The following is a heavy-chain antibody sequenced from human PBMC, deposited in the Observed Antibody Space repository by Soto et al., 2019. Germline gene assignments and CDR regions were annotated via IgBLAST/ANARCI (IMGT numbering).Heavy chain of an antibody. Sequence: ASVKVSCKASGYTFTPYDLHWVRQAPGQGLEGMGWSNPNSGGTNYAQKLQGRGTMTSDTSINTAYMDLSGLRSDDTAVYYCARAGSDIVVIPAAPGWFDPWGQGTLVTVSS. CDR2: SNPNSGGT. D-gene: IGHD2-2*01. CDR1: GYTFTPYD. CDR3: ARAGSDIVVIPAAPGWFDP. J-gene: IGHJ5*02. V-gene: IGHV1-2*02.